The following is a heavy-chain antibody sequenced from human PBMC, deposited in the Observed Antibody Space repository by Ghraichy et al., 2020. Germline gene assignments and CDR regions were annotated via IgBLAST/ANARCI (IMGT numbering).Heavy chain of an antibody. V-gene: IGHV4-34*01. CDR1: GGSFSGYY. CDR2: INHSGST. CDR3: ARKMYYYDSSGYYYGGYYYGMDV. D-gene: IGHD3-22*01. Sequence: SETLSLTCAVYGGSFSGYYWSWIRQPPGKGLEWIGEINHSGSTNYNPSLKSRVTISVDTSKNQFSLKLSSVTAADTAVYYCARKMYYYDSSGYYYGGYYYGMDVWGQGTTVTVSS. J-gene: IGHJ6*02.